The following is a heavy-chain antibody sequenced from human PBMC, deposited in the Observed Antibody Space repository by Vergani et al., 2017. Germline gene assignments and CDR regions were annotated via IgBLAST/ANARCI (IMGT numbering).Heavy chain of an antibody. D-gene: IGHD2-2*01. CDR2: INHSGST. CDR1: GGSFSGYY. J-gene: IGHJ6*02. CDR3: ARSPSYCSSTSCYYYGMDV. V-gene: IGHV4-34*01. Sequence: QVQLQQWGAGLLKPSETLSLTCAVYGGSFSGYYWSWIRQPPGKGLEWIGEINHSGSTNYNPSLKSRVTISVDTSKNQFSLKLSSVTAADTAVYYCARSPSYCSSTSCYYYGMDVWGQGTTVTVSS.